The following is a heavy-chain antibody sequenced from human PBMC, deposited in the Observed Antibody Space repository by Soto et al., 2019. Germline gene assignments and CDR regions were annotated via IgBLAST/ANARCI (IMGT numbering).Heavy chain of an antibody. J-gene: IGHJ4*02. D-gene: IGHD2-2*01. CDR1: GYTFPSYW. CDR2: IYPGDSDA. CDR3: ARQGPLLGYCESTSCHYDY. Sequence: EVQLVPSGAEVKKPGESLKISCKGSGYTFPSYWIGWVRQMPGKGLEWMGIIYPGDSDARYSPSFQGQVTISVDMSISTAYLHLSSLKASDTAMYYCARQGPLLGYCESTSCHYDYWGQGTLVTVSS. V-gene: IGHV5-51*01.